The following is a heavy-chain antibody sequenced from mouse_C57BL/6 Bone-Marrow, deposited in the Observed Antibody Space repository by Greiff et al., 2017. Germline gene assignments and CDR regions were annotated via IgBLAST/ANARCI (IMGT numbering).Heavy chain of an antibody. CDR2: IDPENGDT. V-gene: IGHV14-4*01. Sequence: EVKLVESGAELVRPGASVKLSCTASGFNIKDDYMHWVKQRPEQGLEWIGWIDPENGDTEYASKFQGKATITADTSSNTAYLQLSSLTSEDTAVYYCTPTVVAKGGYWGQGTTLTVSS. CDR3: TPTVVAKGGY. D-gene: IGHD1-1*01. J-gene: IGHJ2*01. CDR1: GFNIKDDY.